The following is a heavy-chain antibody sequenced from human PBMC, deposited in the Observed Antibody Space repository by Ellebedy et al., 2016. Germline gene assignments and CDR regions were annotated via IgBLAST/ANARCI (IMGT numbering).Heavy chain of an antibody. J-gene: IGHJ4*02. Sequence: GGSLRLXXAGSGFTFSSYAMSWVRQAPGKGLEWVAVVSYDGTNKYYADSVKGRFTISRDNSKNTLYVQMNSLRADDTAVYYCAKETRGYRGYGEDWGQGTLVTVSS. CDR1: GFTFSSYA. CDR3: AKETRGYRGYGED. D-gene: IGHD5-12*01. V-gene: IGHV3-30*18. CDR2: VSYDGTNK.